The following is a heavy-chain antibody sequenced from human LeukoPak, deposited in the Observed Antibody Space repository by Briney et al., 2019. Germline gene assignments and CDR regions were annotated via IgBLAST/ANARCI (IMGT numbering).Heavy chain of an antibody. CDR2: INHSGST. J-gene: IGHJ5*02. CDR3: ARHVGFITMVRGVINHNWFDP. D-gene: IGHD3-10*01. V-gene: IGHV4-34*01. Sequence: PSETLSLTCAVYGGSFSGYYWSWIRQPPGKGLEWIGEINHSGSTNYNPSLKSRVTISVDTSKNQFSLKLSSVTAADTAVYYCARHVGFITMVRGVINHNWFDPWGQGTLVTVSS. CDR1: GGSFSGYY.